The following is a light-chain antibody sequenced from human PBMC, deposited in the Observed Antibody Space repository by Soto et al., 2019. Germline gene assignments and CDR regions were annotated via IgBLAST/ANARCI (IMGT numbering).Light chain of an antibody. CDR1: RSLLHSNGFTY. CDR2: LGS. Sequence: DIVMTQSPLSLPVTPGEPASISCRSSRSLLHSNGFTYLDWYLQKPGQSPQLLIYLGSNRASGVPEGSRGSGSGTDFTLKTSRVGPEVVGVIYGRQALKTPPTFGQGTKLKT. CDR3: RQALKTPPT. V-gene: IGKV2-28*01. J-gene: IGKJ2*01.